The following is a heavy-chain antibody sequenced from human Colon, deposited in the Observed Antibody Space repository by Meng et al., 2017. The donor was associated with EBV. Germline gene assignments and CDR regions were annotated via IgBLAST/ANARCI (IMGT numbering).Heavy chain of an antibody. V-gene: IGHV4-39*01. CDR2: IGHSGFT. D-gene: IGHD6-19*01. Sequence: QSQLQESCPGLVTPPEARSPTCSASGGSISTSGYYWGWIRQPPGKGLEWIGSIGHSGFTYYTPSLKSRVAVSLDTSKSQFSLMLTSVTAADTAVYYCVRSSAWVRTGFDPWGQGTLVTVSS. CDR1: GGSISTSGYY. J-gene: IGHJ5*02. CDR3: VRSSAWVRTGFDP.